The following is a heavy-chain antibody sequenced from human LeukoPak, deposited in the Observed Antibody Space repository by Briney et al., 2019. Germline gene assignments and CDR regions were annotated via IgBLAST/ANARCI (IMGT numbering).Heavy chain of an antibody. Sequence: PGGSLRLSCAASGFTFDDYAMHWVRQAPGKGLEWVSAISGSGGSTYYADSVKGRFTISRDNSKNTLYLQMNSLGAEDTAVYYCAKDGAAAGTKYFDYWGQGTLVTVSS. CDR3: AKDGAAAGTKYFDY. D-gene: IGHD6-13*01. V-gene: IGHV3-23*01. CDR2: ISGSGGST. J-gene: IGHJ4*02. CDR1: GFTFDDYA.